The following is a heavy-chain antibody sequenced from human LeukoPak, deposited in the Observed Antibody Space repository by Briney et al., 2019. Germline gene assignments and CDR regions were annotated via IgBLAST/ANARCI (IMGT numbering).Heavy chain of an antibody. CDR1: GYSISSGYY. Sequence: PSETLSLTCAVSGYSISSGYYWGWIRQPPGKGLEWTGSIYHSGSTYYNPSLKSRVTISVDTSKNQFSLKLSSVTAADTAVYYCARPIRLGDAFDYWGQGTLVTVSS. V-gene: IGHV4-38-2*01. J-gene: IGHJ4*02. CDR3: ARPIRLGDAFDY. D-gene: IGHD3-16*01. CDR2: IYHSGST.